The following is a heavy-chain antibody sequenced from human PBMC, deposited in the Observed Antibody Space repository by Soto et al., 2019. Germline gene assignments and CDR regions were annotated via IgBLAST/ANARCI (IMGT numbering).Heavy chain of an antibody. Sequence: GGSLRLSCAASGFTFSTYSMAWVRQAVGRGLEWVSAVGRTGDETHYAASVRGRFTISRDNSKDTLYLQMNSLRAEDTAIYFCAKEEWFGELLSVASWGQGTLVTISS. D-gene: IGHD3-10*01. V-gene: IGHV3-23*01. CDR1: GFTFSTYS. CDR2: VGRTGDET. CDR3: AKEEWFGELLSVAS. J-gene: IGHJ5*02.